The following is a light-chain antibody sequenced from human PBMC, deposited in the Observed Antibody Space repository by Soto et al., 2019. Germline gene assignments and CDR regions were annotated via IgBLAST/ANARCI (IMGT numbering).Light chain of an antibody. CDR3: SSFTSSSTVV. CDR1: SSDVGIYKY. CDR2: EVA. J-gene: IGLJ2*01. V-gene: IGLV2-14*01. Sequence: QSALTQPASVPGSTGRSITISCTGASSDVGIYKYVSWYQQHPGKAPNLMIYEVANRPSGVSNRFSGSKSGNTASLTISGLQAEDEADYYCSSFTSSSTVVFGGGTKLTV.